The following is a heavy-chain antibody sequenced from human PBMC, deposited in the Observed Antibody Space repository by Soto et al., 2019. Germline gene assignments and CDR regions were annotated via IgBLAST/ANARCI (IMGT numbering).Heavy chain of an antibody. CDR1: GFTFSNYY. D-gene: IGHD3-22*01. J-gene: IGHJ4*02. CDR3: AKMSSENYYDPVFS. CDR2: ISSSGNTI. V-gene: IGHV3-11*01. Sequence: QVQLVESGGGFVKTSGSLTLACGGSGFTFSNYYMSWVRQAPGKGLEWVAYISSSGNTIYYEDSVKGRFTIARDNAKNSVFLQMSNLRAEDTALYFCAKMSSENYYDPVFSWGQGTLVTVSS.